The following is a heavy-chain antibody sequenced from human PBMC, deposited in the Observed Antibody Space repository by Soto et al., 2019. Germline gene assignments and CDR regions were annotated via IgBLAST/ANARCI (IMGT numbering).Heavy chain of an antibody. Sequence: SVKVSCKDSGYTFTSYDIKWVRQANRQRLEWIGWIVVNSGNTNYAQKFQERVTITRDMSTSTAYMELSSLRSEDTAVYYCAAGSYSGSYLNAFDIWGQGTMVTVSS. J-gene: IGHJ3*02. CDR1: GYTFTSYD. CDR2: IVVNSGNT. CDR3: AAGSYSGSYLNAFDI. V-gene: IGHV1-58*02. D-gene: IGHD1-26*01.